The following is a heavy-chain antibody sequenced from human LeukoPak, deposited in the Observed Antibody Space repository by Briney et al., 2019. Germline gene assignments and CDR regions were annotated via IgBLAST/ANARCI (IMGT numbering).Heavy chain of an antibody. CDR1: GFTFSSFW. J-gene: IGHJ4*02. D-gene: IGHD5-18*01. V-gene: IGHV3-74*01. Sequence: PGGSLRLSCAASGFTFSSFWMHWVRHPPGKGLVWVSRIDTDGSITTYADSVKGRFTISRDNAKNTVYLQINSLRAEDTAVYYCATLSSFGYDYWGQGVLVTVSS. CDR2: IDTDGSIT. CDR3: ATLSSFGYDY.